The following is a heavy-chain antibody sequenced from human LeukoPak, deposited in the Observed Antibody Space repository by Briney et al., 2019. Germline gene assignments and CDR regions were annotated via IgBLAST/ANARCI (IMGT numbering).Heavy chain of an antibody. J-gene: IGHJ3*02. Sequence: GGSLRLSCAASGFTFSSYGMHWVRQAPGKGLEWVAVISCDGSNKYYADSVKGRFTISRDNSKNTLYLQMNSLRAEDTAVYYCARRSGGDAFDIWGQGTMVTVSS. CDR2: ISCDGSNK. CDR1: GFTFSSYG. V-gene: IGHV3-30*03. CDR3: ARRSGGDAFDI. D-gene: IGHD3-10*01.